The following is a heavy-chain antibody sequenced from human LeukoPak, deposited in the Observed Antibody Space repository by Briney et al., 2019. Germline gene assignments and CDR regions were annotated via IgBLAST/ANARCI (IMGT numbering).Heavy chain of an antibody. CDR2: ILANGDKT. J-gene: IGHJ4*02. D-gene: IGHD1/OR15-1a*01. CDR3: AKDEKPDGRWNIDH. Sequence: GGSLRLSCAASGFTFSGYTMNWVRQAPRKALEWVSGILANGDKTYDADSVKGRFTISRDNSKNTLWLQMVSLRAEDMAVYYCAKDEKPDGRWNIDHWGQGTLVTVSS. V-gene: IGHV3-23*01. CDR1: GFTFSGYT.